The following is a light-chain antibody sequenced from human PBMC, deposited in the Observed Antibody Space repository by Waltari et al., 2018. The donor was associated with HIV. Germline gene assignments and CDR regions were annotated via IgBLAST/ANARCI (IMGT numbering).Light chain of an antibody. Sequence: SRDLTQPPSVSVSPGQTARITCSGDALSKQYSYWYPQKAGQAPVLVIFKDTERPSGIPERFSASSSGTTVTLTITSVEAEDEAEYFCQSSDTTASHELFGGGTKLTVL. V-gene: IGLV3-25*03. CDR2: KDT. CDR1: ALSKQY. CDR3: QSSDTTASHEL. J-gene: IGLJ2*01.